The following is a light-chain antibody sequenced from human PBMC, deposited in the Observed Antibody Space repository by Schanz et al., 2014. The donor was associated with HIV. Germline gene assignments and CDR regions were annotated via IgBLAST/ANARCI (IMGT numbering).Light chain of an antibody. CDR2: AAS. CDR3: QQLNSYPFS. J-gene: IGKJ3*01. V-gene: IGKV1-27*01. CDR1: HSINNY. Sequence: DIQMTQSPSQQKEREGDREAKRGRETHSINNYLAWYQQKPGKVPKLLIYAASTLQGGVPSRFSGSGSGTDFTLTISSLQPEDFATYYCQQLNSYPFSFLPCTKVDIK.